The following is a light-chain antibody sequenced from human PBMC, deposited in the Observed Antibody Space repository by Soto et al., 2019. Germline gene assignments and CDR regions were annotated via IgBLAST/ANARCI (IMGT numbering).Light chain of an antibody. CDR1: SSDVGGYNY. CDR2: EVS. J-gene: IGLJ2*01. Sequence: QSALTQPASVSGSPGQSITISCTGTSSDVGGYNYVSWYQQHPGKAPKLMIYEVSNRPSGVSNRFSGSKSGNTASLTISGLQAEDEADYYCSSYTSSSTPVVFGGGTKL. CDR3: SSYTSSSTPVV. V-gene: IGLV2-14*01.